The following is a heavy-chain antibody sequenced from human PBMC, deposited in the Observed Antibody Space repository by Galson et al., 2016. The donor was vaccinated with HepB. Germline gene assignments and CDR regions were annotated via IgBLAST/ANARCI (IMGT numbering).Heavy chain of an antibody. Sequence: SLRLSCAASGFSFSDTFMHWVRQAPGRGLEWVAVISNDGNNKYYADAVKGRFTISRDNSKNTLYLQMNSLRAEDSAVYYCARVIGGTLDALDTWGQGTMVTVSS. CDR3: ARVIGGTLDALDT. D-gene: IGHD2-21*01. V-gene: IGHV3-30-3*01. CDR1: GFSFSDTF. J-gene: IGHJ3*02. CDR2: ISNDGNNK.